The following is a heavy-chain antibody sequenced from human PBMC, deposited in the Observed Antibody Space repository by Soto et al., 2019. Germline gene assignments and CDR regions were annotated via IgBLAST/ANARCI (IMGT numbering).Heavy chain of an antibody. D-gene: IGHD3-10*01. Sequence: SETLSLTCAVSGGSISSVGYSRSWIRQPPGKGLEWIGYIYHSGSTYYNPSLKSRVTISVDRSKNQFSLKLSSVTAADTAVYYCARENNVLPGGYFDYWGQGTLVTVSS. CDR1: GGSISSVGYS. CDR2: IYHSGST. CDR3: ARENNVLPGGYFDY. V-gene: IGHV4-30-2*01. J-gene: IGHJ4*02.